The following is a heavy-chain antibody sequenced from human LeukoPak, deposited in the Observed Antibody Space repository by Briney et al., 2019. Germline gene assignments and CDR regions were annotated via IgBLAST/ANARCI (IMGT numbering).Heavy chain of an antibody. D-gene: IGHD1-7*01. V-gene: IGHV3-21*01. J-gene: IGHJ4*02. Sequence: PGGSLRLSCAASGFTFSSYAMSWVRQAPGKGLEWLSSISSGSGYIFYADSMKGRFTISRDNAKNSLNLQMSSLRAEDTAVYYCASGTTGTTGFNYWGQGTLVTVSS. CDR3: ASGTTGTTGFNY. CDR2: ISSGSGYI. CDR1: GFTFSSYA.